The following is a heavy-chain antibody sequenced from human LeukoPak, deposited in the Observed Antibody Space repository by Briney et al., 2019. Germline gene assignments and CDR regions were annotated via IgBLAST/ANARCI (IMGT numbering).Heavy chain of an antibody. V-gene: IGHV1-46*01. Sequence: ASVKVSCKASGYTFTDFYIHWVRQAPGQGLEWMGIINPSGGSTSYAQEFQDRVTMARDTSTSTGYMYLSSLRSEDTAVYYCARDRDAPGYSGGWRSYYYGMDVWGQGTTVTVSS. CDR1: GYTFTDFY. D-gene: IGHD6-19*01. CDR3: ARDRDAPGYSGGWRSYYYGMDV. CDR2: INPSGGST. J-gene: IGHJ6*02.